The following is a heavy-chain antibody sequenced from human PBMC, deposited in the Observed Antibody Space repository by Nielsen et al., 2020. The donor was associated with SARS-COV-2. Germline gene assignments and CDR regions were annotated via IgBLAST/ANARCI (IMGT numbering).Heavy chain of an antibody. J-gene: IGHJ6*03. V-gene: IGHV3-9*01. Sequence: SLKISCAASKFTFDHYAMHWVRQAPGKGLEWVSGISWNSGSIGYADSVKGRFTISRDNAKNSLYLQMNSLRAEDTALYYCAKDPGPLYYYYMDVWGKGTTVTVSS. CDR2: ISWNSGSI. CDR3: AKDPGPLYYYYMDV. CDR1: KFTFDHYA.